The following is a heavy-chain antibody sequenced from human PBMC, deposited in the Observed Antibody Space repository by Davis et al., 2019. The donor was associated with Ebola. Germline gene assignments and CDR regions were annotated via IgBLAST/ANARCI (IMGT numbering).Heavy chain of an antibody. D-gene: IGHD3-22*01. Sequence: SVKVSCKASGGTFSSYAISWVRQAPGQGLEWMGGIIPIFGTANYAQKFQGRVTITADESTSTAYMELSSLRSEDTAVYYCARSPRTYYYDSSGPLDYWGQGTLVTVSS. J-gene: IGHJ4*02. CDR2: IIPIFGTA. CDR3: ARSPRTYYYDSSGPLDY. CDR1: GGTFSSYA. V-gene: IGHV1-69*13.